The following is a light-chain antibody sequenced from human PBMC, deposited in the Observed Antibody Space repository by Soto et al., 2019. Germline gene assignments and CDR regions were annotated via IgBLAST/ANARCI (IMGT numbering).Light chain of an antibody. V-gene: IGKV1-5*01. CDR3: HQYKSAT. CDR2: DAS. Sequence: DIQMTQSPSTLSAYVGDRVTITYRASQSIFNWLAWYQQKPGKAPNLLIYDASSLQSGVPARFSGSGSETEFTLTISSLQPDDSATYYCHQYKSATFGQGTKLEI. CDR1: QSIFNW. J-gene: IGKJ2*01.